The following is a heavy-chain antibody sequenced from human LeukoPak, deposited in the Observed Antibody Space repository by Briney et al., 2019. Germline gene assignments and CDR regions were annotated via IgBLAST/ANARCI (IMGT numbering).Heavy chain of an antibody. V-gene: IGHV6-1*01. Sequence: SQTLSLTCAISGDSVSSISAAWNSIRQSPSRGLEWLGRTYYRSKWYNDYAVSVKSRITINPDTTKTQFSPQLNSVSPEDTAVHYCAMGFAQQLGYWGQGTLVTVSS. CDR3: AMGFAQQLGY. CDR1: GDSVSSISAA. D-gene: IGHD6-13*01. J-gene: IGHJ4*02. CDR2: TYYRSKWYN.